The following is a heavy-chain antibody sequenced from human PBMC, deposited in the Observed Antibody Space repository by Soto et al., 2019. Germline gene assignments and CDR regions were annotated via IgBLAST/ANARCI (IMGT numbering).Heavy chain of an antibody. J-gene: IGHJ5*02. Sequence: ASVNVSCKAAGYTFTTYDINWVRHAPGQGLEWMGWMNPNRTNTGYAEKFQGRATMTRDTSISTAYMELSSLRYDDTAVYYCVRGGFLSHDHVIIAPATLGFDPWGQGTLVTVSS. CDR2: MNPNRTNT. CDR1: GYTFTTYD. D-gene: IGHD2-2*01. CDR3: VRGGFLSHDHVIIAPATLGFDP. V-gene: IGHV1-8*01.